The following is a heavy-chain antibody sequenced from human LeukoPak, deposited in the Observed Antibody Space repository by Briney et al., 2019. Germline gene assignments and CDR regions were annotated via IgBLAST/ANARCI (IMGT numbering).Heavy chain of an antibody. CDR1: GFTLSSYS. D-gene: IGHD3-22*01. J-gene: IGHJ4*02. CDR3: ARDSSGYYSPLDY. CDR2: ISSSSSTI. V-gene: IGHV3-48*02. Sequence: GGSLRLSCAASGFTLSSYSMNWVRQAPGKGLEWVSYISSSSSTIYYADSVKGRFTLSRDNAKNSLYLQMNSLRDEDTAVYYCARDSSGYYSPLDYWGQGTLVTVSS.